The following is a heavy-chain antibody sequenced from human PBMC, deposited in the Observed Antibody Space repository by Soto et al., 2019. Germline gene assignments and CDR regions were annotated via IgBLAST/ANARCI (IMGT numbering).Heavy chain of an antibody. CDR2: IYYSGST. Sequence: LSLTCTVSGGSISSSSYYWGWIRQPPGKGLEWIGSIYYSGSTYYNPSLKSRVTISVDTSKNQFSLKLSSVTAADTAVYYCANGITIFGVVTQIDYWGQGTLLTVSS. CDR3: ANGITIFGVVTQIDY. CDR1: GGSISSSSYY. J-gene: IGHJ4*02. V-gene: IGHV4-39*01. D-gene: IGHD3-3*01.